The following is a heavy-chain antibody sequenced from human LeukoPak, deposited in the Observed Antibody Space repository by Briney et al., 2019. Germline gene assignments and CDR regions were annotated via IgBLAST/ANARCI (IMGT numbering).Heavy chain of an antibody. D-gene: IGHD3-22*01. CDR1: GFTFSSYA. Sequence: GGSLRLSCAASGFTFSSYAMSWVRQAPGKGLEWVSAISGSGGSTYHADSVKGRFTISRDNSKNTLYLQMNSLRAEDTAVYYCAKEGPTDYYDSSGSYFDYWGQGTLVTVSS. CDR3: AKEGPTDYYDSSGSYFDY. V-gene: IGHV3-23*01. CDR2: ISGSGGST. J-gene: IGHJ4*02.